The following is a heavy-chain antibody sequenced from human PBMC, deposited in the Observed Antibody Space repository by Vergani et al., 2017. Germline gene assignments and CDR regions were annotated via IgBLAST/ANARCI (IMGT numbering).Heavy chain of an antibody. Sequence: QVQLQESGPGLVKASQTLSLTCTVSGVSISSGSYYWNWIRQPAGKGLEWIGRIYPSGTTNYNTSLKSRVTFSLDTSKNQFSLKLNSVTAADTAVYYCARGSRAEGGSGPDKWGQGTLVTVSS. CDR2: IYPSGTT. V-gene: IGHV4-61*02. D-gene: IGHD6-13*01. CDR3: ARGSRAEGGSGPDK. CDR1: GVSISSGSYY. J-gene: IGHJ4*02.